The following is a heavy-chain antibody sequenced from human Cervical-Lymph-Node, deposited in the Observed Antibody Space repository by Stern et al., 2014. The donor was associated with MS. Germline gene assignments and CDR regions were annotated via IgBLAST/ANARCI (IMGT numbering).Heavy chain of an antibody. V-gene: IGHV3-33*01. CDR3: ARDGPDSSGYYWFWDY. Sequence: QVQLVESGGGVVQPGRSLRLSCAASGFTFSSYGMHWVRQAPGKGLEWVAVIWYDGSNKYYAESVTGRFNISSDNSKHTLYRQMNSLIAEYTAVYYCARDGPDSSGYYWFWDYWGQGTLVTVSS. CDR1: GFTFSSYG. CDR2: IWYDGSNK. J-gene: IGHJ4*02. D-gene: IGHD3-22*01.